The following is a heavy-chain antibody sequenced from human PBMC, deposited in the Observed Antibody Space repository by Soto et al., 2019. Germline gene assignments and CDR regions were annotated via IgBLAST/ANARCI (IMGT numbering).Heavy chain of an antibody. D-gene: IGHD6-25*01. J-gene: IGHJ4*02. CDR3: ANGANTATLFDY. V-gene: IGHV3-23*01. CDR1: GFTFSSYA. CDR2: ISGSGGST. Sequence: ESLRLSCAASGFTFSSYAMSWVRQAPGKGLEWVSAISGSGGSTYYADSVKGRFTISRDNSKNTLYLQMNSLRAEDTAVYYCANGANTATLFDYWGQGTLVTVSS.